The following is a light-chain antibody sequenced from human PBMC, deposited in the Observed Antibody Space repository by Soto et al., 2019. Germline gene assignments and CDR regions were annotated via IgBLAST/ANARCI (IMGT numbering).Light chain of an antibody. J-gene: IGKJ4*01. V-gene: IGKV3-15*01. CDR1: QSVSST. CDR3: QQYKDWPLT. CDR2: GAS. Sequence: EIVMTQSPATLSVSPGERATLSCRASQSVSSTFAWYQQKPGQAPRLLIYGASTRATGIPARFSGSGSGTEFTLTISSLQSEDFALYYCQQYKDWPLTFGGGIKVEIK.